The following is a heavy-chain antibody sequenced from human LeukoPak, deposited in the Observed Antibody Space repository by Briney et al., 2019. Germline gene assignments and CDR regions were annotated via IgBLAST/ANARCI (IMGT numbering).Heavy chain of an antibody. CDR2: IYSGGST. V-gene: IGHV3-66*01. D-gene: IGHD3-3*01. J-gene: IGHJ4*02. CDR1: GFTFDDYG. CDR3: ARVSYDFWSGYPDY. Sequence: GGSLRLSCAASGFTFDDYGMTWVRQAPGKGLEWVSVIYSGGSTYYADSVKGRFTISRDNSKNTLYLQMNSLRAEDTAVYYCARVSYDFWSGYPDYWGQGTLVTVSS.